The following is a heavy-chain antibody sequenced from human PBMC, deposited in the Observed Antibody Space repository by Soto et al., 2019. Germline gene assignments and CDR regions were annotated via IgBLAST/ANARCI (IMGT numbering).Heavy chain of an antibody. D-gene: IGHD5-18*01. V-gene: IGHV3-7*05. J-gene: IGHJ4*02. CDR3: ARDFGAMVDLAPGY. CDR2: IKQDGSEK. Sequence: GGSLRLSCAASGFTFSSYWMSWVRQAPGKGLEWVANIKQDGSEKYYVDSVKGRFTISRDNAKNSLYLQMNSLRAEDTAVYYCARDFGAMVDLAPGYWGQGTLVTVSS. CDR1: GFTFSSYW.